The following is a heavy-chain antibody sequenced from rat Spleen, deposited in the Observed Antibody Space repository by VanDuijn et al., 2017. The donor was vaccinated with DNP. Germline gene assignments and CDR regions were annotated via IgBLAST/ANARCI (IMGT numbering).Heavy chain of an antibody. CDR3: ARHGNYGGLRNWFAY. CDR1: GFTFSDYA. Sequence: EVQLVESGGGLVQPGRSLKLSCAASGFTFSDYAMAWVRQAPKKGLEWVASISHDGGGTFYGDSVKGRFTISRDNAKSTLYLQMNSLRSEDTATYYCARHGNYGGLRNWFAYWGQGTLVTVSS. J-gene: IGHJ3*01. CDR2: ISHDGGGT. D-gene: IGHD1-11*01. V-gene: IGHV5-22*01.